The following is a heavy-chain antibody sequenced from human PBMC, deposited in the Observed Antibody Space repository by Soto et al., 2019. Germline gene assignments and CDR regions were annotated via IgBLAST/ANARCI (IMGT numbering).Heavy chain of an antibody. V-gene: IGHV2-5*02. CDR2: ISWDDDK. Sequence: QITLKESGPTLVKPTQTLTLTCTFSGFSLTTRGVAVGWIRQPPGKALECLALISWDDDKRYSPSLQSICSVTKDPSNNPVGLTSSNVDPMDTVTYYCPHTPNYDQYDWFDCTCRGTLDSVSS. CDR3: PHTPNYDQYDWFDC. J-gene: IGHJ5*01. CDR1: GFSLTTRGVA. D-gene: IGHD3-16*01.